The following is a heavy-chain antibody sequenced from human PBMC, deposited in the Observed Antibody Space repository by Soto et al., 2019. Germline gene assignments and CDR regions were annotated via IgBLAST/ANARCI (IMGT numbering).Heavy chain of an antibody. J-gene: IGHJ5*02. D-gene: IGHD3-10*01. Sequence: QLVESGGGLAQPGGSLRLSCVASGFTFTTYWMSWVRQAPGKGLEWVANIRQDGGAQYYVDSVKGRFTISRDNAKNSVYLQMDSLRVEDTAVYYCVRGGHGSGSYLGSSWGQGILVTVSS. CDR1: GFTFTTYW. V-gene: IGHV3-7*03. CDR2: IRQDGGAQ. CDR3: VRGGHGSGSYLGSS.